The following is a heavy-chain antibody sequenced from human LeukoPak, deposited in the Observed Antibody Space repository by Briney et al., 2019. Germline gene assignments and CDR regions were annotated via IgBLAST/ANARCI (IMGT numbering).Heavy chain of an antibody. J-gene: IGHJ4*02. CDR1: GHTFIGYN. CDR2: INPNSGGT. V-gene: IGHV1-2*02. Sequence: ASVKVSCKASGHTFIGYNMHWVRQAPGQGLEWMGWINPNSGGTNYAQKFQGRVTMTRDTSISTAYMELSRLRSDDTAVYYCAGSLGYCTSNVCYLKYWGQGTLVTVSS. CDR3: AGSLGYCTSNVCYLKY. D-gene: IGHD2-8*01.